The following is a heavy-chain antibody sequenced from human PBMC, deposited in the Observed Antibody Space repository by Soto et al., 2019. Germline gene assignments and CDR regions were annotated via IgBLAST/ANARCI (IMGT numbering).Heavy chain of an antibody. CDR2: ISYTGTT. Sequence: ETLSLTCVVSDYSVSSSNWWGWIRQPPGKGLEWIGYISYTGTTYYNPSLKSRVTMSVDTSKNQFSLQLTSVTAVDMAVYYCARTTLRRGNFDSWGQGTLVTVSS. CDR1: DYSVSSSNW. V-gene: IGHV4-28*01. D-gene: IGHD3-10*01. CDR3: ARTTLRRGNFDS. J-gene: IGHJ4*02.